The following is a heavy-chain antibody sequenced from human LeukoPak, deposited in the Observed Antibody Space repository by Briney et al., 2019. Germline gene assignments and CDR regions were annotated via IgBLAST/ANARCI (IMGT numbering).Heavy chain of an antibody. J-gene: IGHJ3*02. CDR1: GFTVKNNY. V-gene: IGHV3-53*05. CDR3: AKGTHYYDSSGYWGAFDI. Sequence: GGSLRLSCGASGFTVKNNYMNWVRQAPGKGLEWVSGIYGDGSTYYTKSVKGRFTISRDSSKNTLYLQMNSLRAEDTAVYYCAKGTHYYDSSGYWGAFDIWGQGTMVTVSS. D-gene: IGHD3-22*01. CDR2: IYGDGST.